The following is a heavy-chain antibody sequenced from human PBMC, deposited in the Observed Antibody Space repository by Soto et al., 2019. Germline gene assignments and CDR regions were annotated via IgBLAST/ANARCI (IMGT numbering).Heavy chain of an antibody. J-gene: IGHJ4*02. CDR1: GYTFTSYA. D-gene: IGHD2-2*02. CDR3: AKSATVPAVIAY. CDR2: INAGNGNT. Sequence: ASVKVSCKASGYTFTSYAMHWVRQAPGQRLEWMGWINAGNGNTKYSQKFQGRVTITRDTSASTAYMELSSLRSEDTAVYYCAKSATVPAVIAYWGQGSPVTVSS. V-gene: IGHV1-3*01.